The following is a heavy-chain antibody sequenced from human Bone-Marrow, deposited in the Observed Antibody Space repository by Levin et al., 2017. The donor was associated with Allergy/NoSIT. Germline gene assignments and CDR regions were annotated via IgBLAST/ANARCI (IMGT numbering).Heavy chain of an antibody. V-gene: IGHV4-34*01. CDR3: ARGYGFGELLSREKFDY. CDR2: INHSGST. CDR1: GGSFSGSY. D-gene: IGHD3-10*01. Sequence: SQTLSLTCAVYGGSFSGSYWSWIRQPPGKGLEWIGEINHSGSTNYNPSLKSRVTISVDTSKNQFSLKLSSVTAADTAVYYCARGYGFGELLSREKFDYWGQGTLVTVSS. J-gene: IGHJ4*02.